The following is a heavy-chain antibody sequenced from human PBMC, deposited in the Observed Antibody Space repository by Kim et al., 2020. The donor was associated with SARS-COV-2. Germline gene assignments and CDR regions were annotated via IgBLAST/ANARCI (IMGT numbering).Heavy chain of an antibody. CDR2: T. D-gene: IGHD2-21*01. CDR3: ARAGDYWYFDL. Sequence: TCYNPPLKSRVTISVDTSKNQFSLKLSSVTAADTAVYYCARAGDYWYFDLWGRGTLVTVSS. J-gene: IGHJ2*01. V-gene: IGHV4-31*02.